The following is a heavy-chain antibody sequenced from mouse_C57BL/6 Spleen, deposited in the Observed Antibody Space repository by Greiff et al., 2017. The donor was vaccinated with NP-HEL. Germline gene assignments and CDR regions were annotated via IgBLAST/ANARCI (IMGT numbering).Heavy chain of an antibody. J-gene: IGHJ3*01. CDR2: ISSGGSYT. CDR3: ARDGEIDYEYDGFAY. D-gene: IGHD2-4*01. V-gene: IGHV5-6*01. Sequence: EVKLVESGGDLVKPGGSLKLSCAASGFTFSSYGMSWVRQTPDKRLEWVATISSGGSYTYYPDSVKGRFTISSDNAKHTLYLQMSSLKSEDTAMYYCARDGEIDYEYDGFAYWGQGTLVTVSA. CDR1: GFTFSSYG.